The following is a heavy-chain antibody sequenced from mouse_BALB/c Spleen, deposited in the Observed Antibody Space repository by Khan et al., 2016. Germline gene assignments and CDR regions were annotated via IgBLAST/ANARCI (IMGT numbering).Heavy chain of an antibody. CDR3: ARVRQAGYY. J-gene: IGHJ4*01. V-gene: IGHV5-6-3*01. Sequence: EVELVESGGGLVPPGGSLKLSCAASGFTFSTYAMSWVRQTPDKRLELVATINSNGGSTYYPANVTGRFPISRDHAKNTVYLQMSSLKPEDTAMYYCARVRQAGYYWGQGTSVTVSS. CDR1: GFTFSTYA. D-gene: IGHD2-14*01. CDR2: INSNGGST.